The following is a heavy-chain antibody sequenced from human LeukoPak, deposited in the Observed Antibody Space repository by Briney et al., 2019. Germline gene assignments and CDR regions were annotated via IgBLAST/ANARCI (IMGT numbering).Heavy chain of an antibody. Sequence: ASVKVSCKASGGTFSSYAISWVRQAPGQGLEWMGWITAYNGNTNYAQKLQGRVTMTTDTSTSTAYMELRSLRSDDTAVYYCARQYYDFWSGYHTRERFDPWGQGTLVTVSS. CDR2: ITAYNGNT. CDR1: GGTFSSYA. CDR3: ARQYYDFWSGYHTRERFDP. V-gene: IGHV1-18*01. J-gene: IGHJ5*02. D-gene: IGHD3-3*01.